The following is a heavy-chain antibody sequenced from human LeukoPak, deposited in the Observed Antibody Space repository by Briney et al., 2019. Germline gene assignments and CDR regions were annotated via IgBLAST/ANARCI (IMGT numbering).Heavy chain of an antibody. CDR1: GFTFSSYA. CDR3: ARSTRDYYGSGSYYRP. J-gene: IGHJ5*02. CDR2: ISYDGSNK. Sequence: GGSLRLSCAASGFTFSSYAMHWVRQAPGKGLEWVAVISYDGSNKYYADSVKGRFTISRDNSKNTLYLQMNSLRAEDTAVYYCARSTRDYYGSGSYYRPWGQGTLVTVSS. D-gene: IGHD3-10*01. V-gene: IGHV3-30-3*01.